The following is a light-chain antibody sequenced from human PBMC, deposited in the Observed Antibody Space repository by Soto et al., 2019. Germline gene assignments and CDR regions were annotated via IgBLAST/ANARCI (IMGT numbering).Light chain of an antibody. CDR2: DAS. Sequence: DIVLTQSPGTMSLSPWERATLSCRASQSVSSNLAWYQQKPGQAPRLLISDASTRATGIPARFSGSGSGTEFTLTVSSLQSEDFAVYYCQQYIKWPITFGQGTRLEIK. V-gene: IGKV3-15*01. J-gene: IGKJ5*01. CDR1: QSVSSN. CDR3: QQYIKWPIT.